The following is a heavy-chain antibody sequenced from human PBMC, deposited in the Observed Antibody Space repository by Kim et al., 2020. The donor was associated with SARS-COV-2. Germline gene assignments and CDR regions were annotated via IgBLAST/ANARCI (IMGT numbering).Heavy chain of an antibody. CDR2: INSDGSST. V-gene: IGHV3-74*01. CDR1: GFTFSDYW. Sequence: GGSLRLSCAASGFTFSDYWMHWVRQAPGKGLVWVSRINSDGSSTSYADSVKGRFTISRDNAKNTLYLQMNSLTAEDTAVYYCATSIAARPFLDYWGQGILVTVSS. J-gene: IGHJ4*02. D-gene: IGHD6-6*01. CDR3: ATSIAARPFLDY.